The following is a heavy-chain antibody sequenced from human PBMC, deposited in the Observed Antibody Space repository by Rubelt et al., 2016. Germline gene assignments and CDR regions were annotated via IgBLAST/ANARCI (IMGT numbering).Heavy chain of an antibody. CDR1: GFSLSTSGMC. D-gene: IGHD3-22*01. J-gene: IGHJ4*02. Sequence: QVTLRESGPALVKPTQTLTLTCTFSGFSLSTSGMCVSWLRQPPGKAMEWLALIDWDDVKYYSTSLKTRLTISKDTANSQVVVTMTNMDPVGTATYYCARMKSSGYYYDFGGRGKLVTVSS. V-gene: IGHV2-70*01. CDR3: ARMKSSGYYYDF. CDR2: IDWDDVK.